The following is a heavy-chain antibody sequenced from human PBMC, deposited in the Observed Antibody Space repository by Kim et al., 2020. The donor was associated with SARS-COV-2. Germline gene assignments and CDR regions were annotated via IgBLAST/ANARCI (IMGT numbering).Heavy chain of an antibody. CDR1: GFTFDVYA. Sequence: GGSLRLSCAASGFTFDVYAMHWVRQAPGKGLEWVSRITWNSGTIDYVDSVKGRFTISRDDAKTSLYLLMSSLRVEDTALYYCAKDKKWTAGGPRTLDSWGHGTLVTVSS. J-gene: IGHJ5*01. CDR2: ITWNSGTI. D-gene: IGHD2-15*01. V-gene: IGHV3-9*01. CDR3: AKDKKWTAGGPRTLDS.